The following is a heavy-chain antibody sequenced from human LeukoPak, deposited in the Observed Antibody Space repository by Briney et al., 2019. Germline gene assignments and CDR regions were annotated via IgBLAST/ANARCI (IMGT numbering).Heavy chain of an antibody. CDR3: ARVSIAAAGLLDY. CDR1: GYTFTGYY. Sequence: ASVKVSCKASGYTFTGYYMHWVRQAPGQGLEWMGRINPNSGGTNYAQKFQGRVTTTRDTSISTAYMELSRLRSDDTAVYYCARVSIAAAGLLDYWGQGTLVTVSS. V-gene: IGHV1-2*06. J-gene: IGHJ4*02. CDR2: INPNSGGT. D-gene: IGHD6-13*01.